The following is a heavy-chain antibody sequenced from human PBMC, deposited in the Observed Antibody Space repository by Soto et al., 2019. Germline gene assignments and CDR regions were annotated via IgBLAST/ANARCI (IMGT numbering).Heavy chain of an antibody. CDR1: GYSFTDYW. V-gene: IGHV5-51*01. J-gene: IGHJ3*02. CDR3: ARHRNFDFWSDAAADGFDI. Sequence: PGESLKISCKGSGYSFTDYWIGWVRQMPGKGLEWMGIIYPGDSDTRYSPSFQGQVTISADKSISTAYLQWSSLKASDTGMYYCARHRNFDFWSDAAADGFDIWGQGTRVTVS. D-gene: IGHD3-3*01. CDR2: IYPGDSDT.